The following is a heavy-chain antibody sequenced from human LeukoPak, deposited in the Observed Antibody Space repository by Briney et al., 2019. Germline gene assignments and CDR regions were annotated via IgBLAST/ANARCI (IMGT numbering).Heavy chain of an antibody. J-gene: IGHJ3*02. V-gene: IGHV3-30-3*01. CDR1: GFTFSSYA. CDR2: ISYDGSNK. Sequence: PGRSLRLSCAASGFTFSSYAMHWVRLAPGKGLEWVAVISYDGSNKYYADSVKGRFTISRDNSKNTLYLQMNSLRAEDTAVYYCARDNGGSYQGAFDIWAQGTMVTVSS. D-gene: IGHD1-26*01. CDR3: ARDNGGSYQGAFDI.